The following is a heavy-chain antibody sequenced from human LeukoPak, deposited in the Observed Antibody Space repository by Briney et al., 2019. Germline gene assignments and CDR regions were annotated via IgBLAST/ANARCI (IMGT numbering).Heavy chain of an antibody. J-gene: IGHJ3*02. V-gene: IGHV1-2*02. CDR2: INPNSGGT. D-gene: IGHD3-22*01. CDR1: GYTFTGYY. Sequence: ASVKVSCKASGYTFTGYYMHWVRQAPGQGLEWMGWINPNSGGTNYAQKFQGRVTMTRDTSISTAYMELSRLRSDDTAVYYCAXXEYYYDSSGYYLFDAFDIWGQGTMVTVSS. CDR3: AXXEYYYDSSGYYLFDAFDI.